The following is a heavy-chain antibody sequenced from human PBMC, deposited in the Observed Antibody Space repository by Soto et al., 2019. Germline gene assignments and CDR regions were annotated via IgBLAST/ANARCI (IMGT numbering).Heavy chain of an antibody. CDR3: ARLGAYYQSLDP. V-gene: IGHV4-30-2*01. J-gene: IGHJ5*02. Sequence: TLCVTWTVVEGSSVDLGCRWIWIRQPPGKGLEWVGYIYHGGSTNYNPSLKSRVTISLETSKSQFSLRLTSVTAADSAVYYCARLGAYYQSLDPWGPGTLVTVSS. CDR1: EGSSVDLGCR. CDR2: IYHGGST. D-gene: IGHD2-21*01.